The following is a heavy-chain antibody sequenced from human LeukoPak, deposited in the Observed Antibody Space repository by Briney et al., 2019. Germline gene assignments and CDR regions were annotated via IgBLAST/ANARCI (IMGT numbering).Heavy chain of an antibody. CDR2: MNPNSGNT. CDR1: GYTFTSYD. D-gene: IGHD3-10*01. V-gene: IGHV1-8*01. CDR3: ARRASPRRITMVRGVNLYYFDY. J-gene: IGHJ4*02. Sequence: GASVKVSCKASGYTFTSYDINWVRQATGQGLEWMGWMNPNSGNTGYAQKFQGRVTMTGNTSISTAYMELSSLRSEDTAVYYCARRASPRRITMVRGVNLYYFDYWGQGTLVTVSS.